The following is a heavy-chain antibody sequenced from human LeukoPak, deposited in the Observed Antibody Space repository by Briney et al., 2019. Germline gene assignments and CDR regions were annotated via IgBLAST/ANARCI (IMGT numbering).Heavy chain of an antibody. CDR1: GGTFSSYA. Sequence: SVKVSCKASGGTFSSYAISWVRQAPGQGLEWMGRIIPIFGMASYAQKFQGRVTITAGKSTSTAYMELSSLRSEDTAVYYCARDLKEGGFLEWLLSPSYYYGMDVWGQGTTVTVSS. J-gene: IGHJ6*02. D-gene: IGHD3-3*01. CDR2: IIPIFGMA. CDR3: ARDLKEGGFLEWLLSPSYYYGMDV. V-gene: IGHV1-69*04.